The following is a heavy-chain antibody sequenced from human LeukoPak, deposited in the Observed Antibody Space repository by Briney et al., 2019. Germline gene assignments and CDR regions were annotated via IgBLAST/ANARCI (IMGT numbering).Heavy chain of an antibody. CDR3: ASSYFYDGNRYFDY. CDR1: GGSITSYY. Sequence: SGTLSLTCNVSGGSITSYYWNWIRQPPGKGLEWIGHIYYTGSTNSNPSLKSRLTISLDTSKKQFSLKLISVTAADTAIYYCASSYFYDGNRYFDYWGQGALVTVSS. CDR2: IYYTGST. J-gene: IGHJ4*02. V-gene: IGHV4-59*08. D-gene: IGHD3-22*01.